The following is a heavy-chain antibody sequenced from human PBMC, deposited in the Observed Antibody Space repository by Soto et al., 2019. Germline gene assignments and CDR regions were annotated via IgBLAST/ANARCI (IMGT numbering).Heavy chain of an antibody. Sequence: SGPTLVNPTQTLTLTCTFSGFSLSTSGMCVSWIRQPPGKALEWLARIDWDDDKYYSTSLKARLTISKDTSKNQVVLTMTNMDPVDTATYYCARIPRYYYDSSGYYVSGGYYYYGMDVWGQGTTVTVSS. CDR2: IDWDDDK. D-gene: IGHD3-22*01. J-gene: IGHJ6*02. CDR3: ARIPRYYYDSSGYYVSGGYYYYGMDV. V-gene: IGHV2-70*11. CDR1: GFSLSTSGMC.